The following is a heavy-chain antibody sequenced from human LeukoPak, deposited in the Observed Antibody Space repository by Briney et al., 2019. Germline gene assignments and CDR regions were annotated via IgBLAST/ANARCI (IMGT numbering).Heavy chain of an antibody. CDR3: AREDDDWGPNTLDV. CDR2: IDSGSGNI. J-gene: IGHJ3*01. V-gene: IGHV3-48*02. D-gene: IGHD7-27*01. CDR1: GFTFSSHS. Sequence: GGSLRLSCAASGFTFSSHSMNWVRQAPGKGLEWLSYIDSGSGNIYYRDSVKGRFTISRDNGQDSLYLQMDSLRDEDTAVYYCAREDDDWGPNTLDVWGQGTVVTVSS.